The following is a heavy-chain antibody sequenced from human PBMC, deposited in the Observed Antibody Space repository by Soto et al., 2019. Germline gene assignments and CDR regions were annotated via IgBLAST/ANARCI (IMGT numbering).Heavy chain of an antibody. Sequence: GGSLRLSCAASGFTFSNYAMSWVRQAPGKGLEWVSAISGSGGSTYYADSVNGRFTISRDNSKNTLYLQMNSLRAEDTAVYYCAKGRLGYCTNGVCYPAWFDPWGQGTLVTVSS. J-gene: IGHJ5*02. D-gene: IGHD2-8*01. CDR1: GFTFSNYA. CDR3: AKGRLGYCTNGVCYPAWFDP. V-gene: IGHV3-23*01. CDR2: ISGSGGST.